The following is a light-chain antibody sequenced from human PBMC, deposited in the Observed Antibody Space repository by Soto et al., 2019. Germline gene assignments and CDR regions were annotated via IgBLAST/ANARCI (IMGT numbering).Light chain of an antibody. Sequence: IQMTQSPSSLSASVGDRVTITCRASQDIRKDLSWYQQKPGKAPKLLIYAASSLQSGVPSRFSGSGSGTDFTLTISSLQPEDFATYYCQQANSFPFTFGGGTKVEIK. CDR1: QDIRKD. CDR3: QQANSFPFT. J-gene: IGKJ4*01. V-gene: IGKV1-6*01. CDR2: AAS.